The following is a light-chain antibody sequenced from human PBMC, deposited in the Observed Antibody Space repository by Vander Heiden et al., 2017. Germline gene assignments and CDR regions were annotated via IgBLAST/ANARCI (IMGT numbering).Light chain of an antibody. CDR3: QQYNFYGS. Sequence: DIQMTQSPSTLSASVGDRVTITCRASQSINTWLAWYQQKPGNAPKPLIYKASSLESGVPSRFSGSGSGTEFTLTISSLQPDDFATYYCQQYNFYGSFGQGTKVE. CDR1: QSINTW. CDR2: KAS. J-gene: IGKJ1*01. V-gene: IGKV1-5*03.